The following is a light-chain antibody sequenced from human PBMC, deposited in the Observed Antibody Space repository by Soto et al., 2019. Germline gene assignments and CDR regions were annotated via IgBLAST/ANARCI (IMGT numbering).Light chain of an antibody. V-gene: IGLV2-23*02. Sequence: QCVLTKPASVSGSPGQSITISCTGTSSDVGSYNLVSWYQQHPGKAPKLMIYEVSKRPSGVSNRFSGSKSGNTASLTISGLQAEDEADYYCCSYAVPYVFGTGTKVTVL. J-gene: IGLJ1*01. CDR1: SSDVGSYNL. CDR3: CSYAVPYV. CDR2: EVS.